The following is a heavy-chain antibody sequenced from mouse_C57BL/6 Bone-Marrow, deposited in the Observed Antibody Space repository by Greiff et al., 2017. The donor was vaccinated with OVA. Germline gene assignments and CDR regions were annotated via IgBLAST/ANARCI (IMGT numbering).Heavy chain of an antibody. CDR2: ILPGSGST. CDR3: ARILYGHSLFLSYYAMDY. CDR1: GYTFTGYW. Sequence: VKLVESGAELMKPGASVKLSCKATGYTFTGYWIEWVKQRPGHGLEWIGEILPGSGSTNYTEKFKGKATFTADTSSNTAYMQLSSLTTEDSAISYCARILYGHSLFLSYYAMDYCRPGPSVTVSS. V-gene: IGHV1-9*01. J-gene: IGHJ4*01. D-gene: IGHD2-1*01.